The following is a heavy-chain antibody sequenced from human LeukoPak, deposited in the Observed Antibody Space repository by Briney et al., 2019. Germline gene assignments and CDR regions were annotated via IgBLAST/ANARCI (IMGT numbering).Heavy chain of an antibody. Sequence: PGGSLRLSCAASGFTFSSYAMSWVRQAPGKGLEWVSAISGSGGSTYYADSVKGRFTISRDNSKNTLYLQMNSLRAEDTAVYYCAKVPTLWFGELFMYYFDYWGQGTLVTVSS. CDR3: AKVPTLWFGELFMYYFDY. D-gene: IGHD3-10*01. CDR2: ISGSGGST. V-gene: IGHV3-23*01. CDR1: GFTFSSYA. J-gene: IGHJ4*02.